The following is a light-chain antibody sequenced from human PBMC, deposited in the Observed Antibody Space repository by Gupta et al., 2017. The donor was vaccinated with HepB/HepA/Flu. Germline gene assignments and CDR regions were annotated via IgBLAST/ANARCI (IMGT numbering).Light chain of an antibody. V-gene: IGKV3-15*01. CDR1: QSVSSN. CDR3: KEYNNWPPGVSLT. J-gene: IGKJ4*01. CDR2: GAS. Sequence: EIVMTQSPATLSVSPGERATLSCRASQSVSSNLAWYQQNPGQAPRRLIYGASTRATGIPARFSGSGSGKEFNRTISSLQSEDSAAYYCKEYNNWPPGVSLTFGGGTKVEIK.